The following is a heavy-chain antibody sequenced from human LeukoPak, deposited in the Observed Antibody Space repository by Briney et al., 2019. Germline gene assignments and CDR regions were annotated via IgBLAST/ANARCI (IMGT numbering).Heavy chain of an antibody. CDR1: GFTFDNYA. Sequence: GGSLRLSCTASGFTFDNYALHWVRKTPAKGLEWVAVISNDGNKKFYTDSVKGRFIISRDNSKNTLSLQMSSLRLEDAAVYYCARWRGEYYYDSRGYRGAIDYWGQGTLVTVSS. D-gene: IGHD3-22*01. J-gene: IGHJ4*02. V-gene: IGHV3-30-3*01. CDR3: ARWRGEYYYDSRGYRGAIDY. CDR2: ISNDGNKK.